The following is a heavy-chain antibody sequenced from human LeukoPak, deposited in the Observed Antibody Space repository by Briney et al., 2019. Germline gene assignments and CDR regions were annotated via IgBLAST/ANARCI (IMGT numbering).Heavy chain of an antibody. J-gene: IGHJ4*02. CDR2: ISSSSSYI. V-gene: IGHV3-21*01. CDR3: ARNSGYSSSWALDY. D-gene: IGHD6-13*01. CDR1: GFTFSSYS. Sequence: GGSLRLSCAASGFTFSSYSMNWVRQAPGKGLEWVSSISSSSSYIYYADSVKGRFTISRDNSKNTLYLQMNSLRAEDTAVYYCARNSGYSSSWALDYWGQGTLVTVSS.